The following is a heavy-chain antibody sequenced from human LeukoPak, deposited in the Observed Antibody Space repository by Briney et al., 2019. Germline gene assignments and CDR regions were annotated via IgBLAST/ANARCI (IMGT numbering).Heavy chain of an antibody. CDR3: AKGLDIVVVTAIGSAYYFDY. CDR1: GFTFSSYD. Sequence: GGSLRLSCAASGFTFSSYDMHWVRQATGKGLEWVSAIGTAGDTYYPGSVKGRFTISRENAKNSLYLQMNSLRAEDTAVYYCAKGLDIVVVTAIGSAYYFDYWGQGTLVTVSS. V-gene: IGHV3-13*01. D-gene: IGHD2-21*02. J-gene: IGHJ4*02. CDR2: IGTAGDT.